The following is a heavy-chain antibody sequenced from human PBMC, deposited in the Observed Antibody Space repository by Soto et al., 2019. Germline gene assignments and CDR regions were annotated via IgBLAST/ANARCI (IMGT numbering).Heavy chain of an antibody. V-gene: IGHV1-69*13. CDR2: IIPIFGTA. D-gene: IGHD2-15*01. CDR1: GGTFSSYA. J-gene: IGHJ3*02. Sequence: VKVSCKASGGTFSSYAISWVRQAPGQGLEWMGGIIPIFGTANYAQKFQGRVTITADESTSTAYMELSSLRSEDTAVYYCARDLYCSGGSCYSEPPDAFDIWGQGTMVTVSS. CDR3: ARDLYCSGGSCYSEPPDAFDI.